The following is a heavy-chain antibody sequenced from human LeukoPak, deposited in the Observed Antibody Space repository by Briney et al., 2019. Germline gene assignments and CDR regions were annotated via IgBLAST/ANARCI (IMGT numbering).Heavy chain of an antibody. V-gene: IGHV3-21*01. CDR1: GFTFSSYI. CDR2: ISSSSSYI. CDR3: ARDFYDSSGYYYVPAFDT. J-gene: IGHJ3*02. D-gene: IGHD3-22*01. Sequence: GGSLRLSCAASGFTFSSYIMNWVRQAPGKGLEWVSSISSSSSYIYYADSVKGRFTISRDNAKNSLYLQMNSLRAEDTAVYYCARDFYDSSGYYYVPAFDTWGQGTMVTVSS.